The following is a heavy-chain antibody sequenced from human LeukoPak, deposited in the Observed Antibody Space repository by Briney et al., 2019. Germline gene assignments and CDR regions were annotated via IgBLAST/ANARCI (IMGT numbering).Heavy chain of an antibody. CDR3: ARLPGIAVAGTRNYYFDY. J-gene: IGHJ4*02. D-gene: IGHD6-19*01. CDR2: IIPIFGTA. V-gene: IGHV1-69*05. Sequence: GASVKVSCKASGGTFSSCAISWVRRAPGQGLEWMGGIIPIFGTANYAQKCQGRVTITTDESTSTTYMELSSLTSVDTAVYYCARLPGIAVAGTRNYYFDYWGQGTLVTVSS. CDR1: GGTFSSCA.